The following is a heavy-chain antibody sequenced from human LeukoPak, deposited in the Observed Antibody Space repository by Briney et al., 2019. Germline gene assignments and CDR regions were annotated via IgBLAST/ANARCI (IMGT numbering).Heavy chain of an antibody. CDR1: GYTFTSYD. V-gene: IGHV1-8*03. CDR2: MNPNSGNT. J-gene: IGHJ4*02. D-gene: IGHD5-18*01. Sequence: GASVKVSCKASGYTFTSYDINWVRQATGQGLVWMRWMNPNSGNTGYAQKFQGRVNITRNTSISTAYMELSSLRSEDTAVYYCARHTAKFIWGQGTLVTVAS. CDR3: ARHTAKFI.